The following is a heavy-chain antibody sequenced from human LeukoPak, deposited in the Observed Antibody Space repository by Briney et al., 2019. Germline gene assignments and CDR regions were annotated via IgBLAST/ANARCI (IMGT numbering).Heavy chain of an antibody. CDR3: ARGHDYGDFFDY. J-gene: IGHJ4*02. D-gene: IGHD4-17*01. V-gene: IGHV3-30*03. CDR1: GFTFSSYG. Sequence: PGGSLRHSCAASGFTFSSYGMHWVRQAPGKGLEWVAVISYDGSNKYYADSVKGRFTISRDNSKNTLYLQMNSLRAEDTAVYYCARGHDYGDFFDYWGQGTLVTVSS. CDR2: ISYDGSNK.